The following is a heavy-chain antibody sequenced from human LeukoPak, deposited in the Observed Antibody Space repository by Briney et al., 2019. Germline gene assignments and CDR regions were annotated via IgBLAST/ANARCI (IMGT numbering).Heavy chain of an antibody. D-gene: IGHD1-26*01. CDR3: AIYSDTYYFDH. V-gene: IGHV5-51*01. Sequence: GASLKISCKGSGYSFSNDWIGWVRQMRGKGLEWIWIIYPGDSNTRYSPSFQGQVTISADKSISTAYLQWSSLKASDTAMYYCAIYSDTYYFDHWGQGTLVTVSS. J-gene: IGHJ4*02. CDR1: GYSFSNDW. CDR2: IYPGDSNT.